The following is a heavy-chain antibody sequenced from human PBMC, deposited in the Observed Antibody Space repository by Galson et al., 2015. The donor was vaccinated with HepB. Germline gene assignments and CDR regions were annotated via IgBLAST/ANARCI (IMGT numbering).Heavy chain of an antibody. J-gene: IGHJ4*02. CDR1: GFSFSRFG. V-gene: IGHV3-30*02. Sequence: SLRLSCAASGFSFSRFGMHWVRQAPGKGLEWVAFIRYDETNKYYVDSVKGRFTISRDNSKNTLYLQMNSLKAEDTAVEYCAKDLEYREGRNKFDSGGQGTRGTVSA. CDR3: AKDLEYREGRNKFDS. CDR2: IRYDETNK. D-gene: IGHD1/OR15-1a*01.